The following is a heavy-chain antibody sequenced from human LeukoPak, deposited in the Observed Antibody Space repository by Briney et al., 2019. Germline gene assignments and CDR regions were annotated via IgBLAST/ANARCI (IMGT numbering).Heavy chain of an antibody. Sequence: GASVKVSCKASGYTFTGYYIHWVRQAPGQGLEWMGWTSTYNGQTYYTQKFQGRVIMTTDTSRSTVYLEVRSLRSDDTAVYYCARTGVSGTLLFFHYFDPWGQGTLVTVSS. D-gene: IGHD5/OR15-5a*01. CDR1: GYTFTGYY. CDR3: ARTGVSGTLLFFHYFDP. J-gene: IGHJ5*02. CDR2: TSTYNGQT. V-gene: IGHV1-18*04.